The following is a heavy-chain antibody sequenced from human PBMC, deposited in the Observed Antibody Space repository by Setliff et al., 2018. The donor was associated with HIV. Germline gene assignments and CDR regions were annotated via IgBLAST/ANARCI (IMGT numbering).Heavy chain of an antibody. CDR3: ARDLFGSWYTGSSGLAH. Sequence: ASVKVSCKASGFTFSDFYVHWVRQAPGQGLEWMGWINGNSGVTNYAQKFQGRVTMTRDTSTYTAYMELTRLTSDDTAVYYCARDLFGSWYTGSSGLAHWGQGTLVTVSS. CDR2: INGNSGVT. CDR1: GFTFSDFY. V-gene: IGHV1-2*02. J-gene: IGHJ4*02. D-gene: IGHD2-2*02.